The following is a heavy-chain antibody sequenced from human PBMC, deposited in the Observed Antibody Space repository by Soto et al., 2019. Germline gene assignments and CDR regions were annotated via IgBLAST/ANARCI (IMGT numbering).Heavy chain of an antibody. Sequence: SETLSLTCTVSGGSISSGGYYWSWIRQHPGKGLEWIGYIYYSGGTYYNPSLKSRVTISVDTSKNQFSLKLSSVTAADTAVYYCARGRRYGSGINYYYYYGMDVWGQGTTVTVSS. V-gene: IGHV4-31*03. CDR3: ARGRRYGSGINYYYYYGMDV. J-gene: IGHJ6*02. CDR1: GGSISSGGYY. CDR2: IYYSGGT. D-gene: IGHD3-10*01.